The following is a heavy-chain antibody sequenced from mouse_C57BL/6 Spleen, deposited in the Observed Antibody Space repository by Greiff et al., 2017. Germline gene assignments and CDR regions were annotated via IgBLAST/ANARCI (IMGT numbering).Heavy chain of an antibody. Sequence: VQLQQSGAELVRPGTSVKMSCKASGYTFTNYWIGWAKQRPGHGLEWIGDIYPGGGYTNYNEKFKGKATLTADKSSSTAYMQLSSLTSEDSAVYFCARSDGAMDYWGQGTSVTVSS. CDR1: GYTFTNYW. CDR3: ARSDGAMDY. D-gene: IGHD2-3*01. J-gene: IGHJ4*01. V-gene: IGHV1-63*01. CDR2: IYPGGGYT.